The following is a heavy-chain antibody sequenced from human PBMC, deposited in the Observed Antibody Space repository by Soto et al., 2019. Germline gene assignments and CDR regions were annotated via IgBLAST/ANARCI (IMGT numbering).Heavy chain of an antibody. Sequence: EVQLLESGGGLVQPGGSLRLSCAASGFTFSSYAMSWVRQAPGKGLEWVSAISGSGGSTYYADSVKGRFTISRDNSKNTLYLQMNSLRAEDTAVYYCASGVAVAGTTPWDFQHCGQGTLVTVSS. CDR1: GFTFSSYA. CDR2: ISGSGGST. J-gene: IGHJ1*01. D-gene: IGHD6-19*01. V-gene: IGHV3-23*01. CDR3: ASGVAVAGTTPWDFQH.